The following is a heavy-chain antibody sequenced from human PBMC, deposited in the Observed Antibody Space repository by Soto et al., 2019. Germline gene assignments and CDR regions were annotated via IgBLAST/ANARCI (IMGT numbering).Heavy chain of an antibody. CDR2: ISSSGTSI. Sequence: GGSLRLSCAASGFTFRSYEMHWVRQAPRKGLEWISYISSSGTSIYYADSVKGRFTIPRDNARSSLYLQMNSLRAEDTAVYYCARRIWDILAVVATTRGAFDMWGEGTVVTVSS. CDR1: GFTFRSYE. D-gene: IGHD2-15*01. J-gene: IGHJ3*02. V-gene: IGHV3-48*03. CDR3: ARRIWDILAVVATTRGAFDM.